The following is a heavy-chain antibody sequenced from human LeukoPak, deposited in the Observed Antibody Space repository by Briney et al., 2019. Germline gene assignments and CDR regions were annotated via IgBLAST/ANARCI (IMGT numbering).Heavy chain of an antibody. D-gene: IGHD6-6*01. CDR2: IFYTGST. J-gene: IGHJ4*02. CDR1: VGSLSTYY. CDR3: TRTYSSSSIDY. Sequence: SETLSLTCTVSVGSLSTYYWSWIRQPLGKGLEWLGDIFYTGSTNYNPSLKSRVTMSIDTSKNQFSLKLSSVTAADTAVYYCTRTYSSSSIDYWGQGALVTGSS. V-gene: IGHV4-59*01.